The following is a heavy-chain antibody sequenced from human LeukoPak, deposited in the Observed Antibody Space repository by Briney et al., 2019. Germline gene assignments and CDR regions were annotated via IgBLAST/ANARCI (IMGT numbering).Heavy chain of an antibody. CDR2: INWNGGST. CDR3: ARGGKAMVTLSYYYYYMDV. J-gene: IGHJ6*03. D-gene: IGHD5-18*01. Sequence: GGSLRLSCVASGFTFDDYGMSWVRQAPGKGLEWVSGINWNGGSTGYADSVKGRFTISRDNAKNSLYLQMNSLRAEDTALYYCARGGKAMVTLSYYYYYMDVWGKGTTVTVSS. CDR1: GFTFDDYG. V-gene: IGHV3-20*04.